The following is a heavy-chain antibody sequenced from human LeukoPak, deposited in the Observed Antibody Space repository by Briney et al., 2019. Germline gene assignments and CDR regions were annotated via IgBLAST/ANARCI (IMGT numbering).Heavy chain of an antibody. D-gene: IGHD6-13*01. CDR1: GFTFSSYA. CDR3: AKGRIAAAGTGY. V-gene: IGHV3-23*01. J-gene: IGHJ4*02. CDR2: ISGSGGST. Sequence: GGSLRLSCAASGFTFSSYAVRWGRQAAGKGLEWVSAISGSGGSTYYADAVTGRFTISRDYSKNTLYMQMNSLRAEDTAVYYCAKGRIAAAGTGYWGQGTLVTVSS.